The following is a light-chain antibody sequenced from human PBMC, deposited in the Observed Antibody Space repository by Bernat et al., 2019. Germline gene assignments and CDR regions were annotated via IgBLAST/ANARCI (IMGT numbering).Light chain of an antibody. CDR1: QSVSSN. V-gene: IGKV3-15*01. CDR2: GAS. Sequence: EIVMTQSPATLSVSSGERVTLSCRASQSVSSNLAWYQQKPGQAPRLLIYGASTRATGIPARFSGSGSGTEFTLTINSLQSEDFAVYYCQQYNNWPFTFGPGTKVDIK. J-gene: IGKJ3*01. CDR3: QQYNNWPFT.